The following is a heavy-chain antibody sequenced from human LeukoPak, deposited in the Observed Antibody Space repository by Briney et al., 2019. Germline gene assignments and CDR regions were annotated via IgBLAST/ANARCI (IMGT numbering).Heavy chain of an antibody. Sequence: SETLSLTCSVSGGSISNNYWSWIRQPPGKGLEWIGYIYYSGSTNYNPSLKSRVAISVDTSKNQFSLKLSSVTAADTAVYYCARRGGCSSISCYVHWFDPWGQGTLVTVSS. V-gene: IGHV4-59*01. CDR3: ARRGGCSSISCYVHWFDP. CDR2: IYYSGST. D-gene: IGHD2-2*01. J-gene: IGHJ5*02. CDR1: GGSISNNY.